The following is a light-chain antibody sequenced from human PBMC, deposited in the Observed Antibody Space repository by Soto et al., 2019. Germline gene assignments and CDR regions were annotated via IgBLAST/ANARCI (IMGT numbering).Light chain of an antibody. V-gene: IGLV2-14*01. Sequence: QAVVTQPASVSGSPGQSITISCTGTSSDIGDYNYVSWYQQHPGKAPKLIIFEVGDRPSGVSNRFSGSKSGYTASLTISGLQAEDEADYYCSSHTSTSTGVFGAGTKLTVL. J-gene: IGLJ3*02. CDR1: SSDIGDYNY. CDR3: SSHTSTSTGV. CDR2: EVG.